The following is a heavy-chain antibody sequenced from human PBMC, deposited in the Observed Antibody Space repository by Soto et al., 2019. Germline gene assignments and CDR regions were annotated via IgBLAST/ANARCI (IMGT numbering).Heavy chain of an antibody. CDR2: ISSSGSTI. D-gene: IGHD1-26*01. CDR1: GFTVSSYE. V-gene: IGHV3-48*03. CDR3: AVSYYDFDY. J-gene: IGHJ4*02. Sequence: PGGSLRLSCAASGFTVSSYEMNWVRQAPGKGLEWVSYISSSGSTIYYADSVKGRFTITRDNAKNSLYLQMNSLRAEDTAVYYCAVSYYDFDYWGQGTLDTAPQ.